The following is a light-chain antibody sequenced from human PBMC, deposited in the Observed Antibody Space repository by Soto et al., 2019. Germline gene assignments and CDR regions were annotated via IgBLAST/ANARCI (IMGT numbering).Light chain of an antibody. CDR3: QRFNSYPHT. CDR1: QGISSA. V-gene: IGKV1-13*02. J-gene: IGKJ2*01. CDR2: DAS. Sequence: AIQLTQSPSSLSASVGDRVTITCRASQGISSALAWYQQKPGKAPKLLIYDASSLESGVPSRFSGSGSGTDVTLCISSLQPEDFATYYCQRFNSYPHTFGQGTKLEIK.